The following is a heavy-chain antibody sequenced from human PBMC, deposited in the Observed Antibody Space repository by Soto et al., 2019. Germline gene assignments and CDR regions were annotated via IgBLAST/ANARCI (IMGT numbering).Heavy chain of an antibody. D-gene: IGHD2-15*01. Sequence: GASVKASCKASGYTFTSYGISWVRQAHGQGLEWMGWISAYNGNTNYAQKLQGRVTMTTDTSTSTAYMELRSLRSDDTAVYYCARDGYLTTPLPNRLLQSYYYGMDVWGQGTTVTVSS. CDR1: GYTFTSYG. CDR3: ARDGYLTTPLPNRLLQSYYYGMDV. CDR2: ISAYNGNT. V-gene: IGHV1-18*04. J-gene: IGHJ6*02.